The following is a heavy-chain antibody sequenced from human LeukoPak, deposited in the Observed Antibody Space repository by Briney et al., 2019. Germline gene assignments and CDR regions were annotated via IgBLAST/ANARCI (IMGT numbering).Heavy chain of an antibody. CDR2: ISSSSSYI. CDR1: GFTFSSYA. Sequence: GSLRLSCAASGFTFSSYAMSWVRQAPGKGLEWVSSISSSSSYIYYADSVKGRFTISRDNAKNSLYLQMNSLRAEDTAVYYCARELLFEFGDAFDIWGQGTMVTVSS. J-gene: IGHJ3*02. CDR3: ARELLFEFGDAFDI. D-gene: IGHD3-10*01. V-gene: IGHV3-21*01.